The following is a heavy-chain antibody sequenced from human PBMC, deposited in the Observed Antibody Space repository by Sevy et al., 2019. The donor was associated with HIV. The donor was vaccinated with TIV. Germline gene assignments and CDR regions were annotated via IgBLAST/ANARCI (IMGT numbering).Heavy chain of an antibody. CDR1: GYTFTSFG. J-gene: IGHJ4*02. Sequence: ASVKVSCKASGYTFTSFGITWVRQAPGQGLEWVGWVSPYNGKTKYAQKLQGRVTMTTDTSTSTADMELRSLRSDDTAVYYCARPFCSGGSCYRWYFDFWGQGTLVTVSS. V-gene: IGHV1-18*01. CDR2: VSPYNGKT. CDR3: ARPFCSGGSCYRWYFDF. D-gene: IGHD2-15*01.